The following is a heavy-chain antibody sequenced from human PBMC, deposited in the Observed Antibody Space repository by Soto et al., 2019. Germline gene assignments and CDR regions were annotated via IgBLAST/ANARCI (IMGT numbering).Heavy chain of an antibody. V-gene: IGHV3-48*01. D-gene: IGHD3-16*02. Sequence: EVQMVESGGGFVQPGGSLRLSCAASGFTFSSYSMNWVRQAPGQGLEWISYITSSSGTIYYADSVKGRFTISRDNAENSLSLQMNSLRAEDTAVYYCARELLSGPDYWGQGTLVTVSS. J-gene: IGHJ4*02. CDR1: GFTFSSYS. CDR2: ITSSSGTI. CDR3: ARELLSGPDY.